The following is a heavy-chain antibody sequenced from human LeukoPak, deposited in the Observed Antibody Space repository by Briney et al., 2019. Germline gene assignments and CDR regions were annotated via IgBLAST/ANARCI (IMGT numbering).Heavy chain of an antibody. D-gene: IGHD3-10*01. J-gene: IGHJ3*01. CDR2: ISGNGDTT. Sequence: AASGLTFRNHAMSCVRQAPGKGLEWVTAISGNGDTTYNADSVKGRFTISRDNSNNTLYLQMNSLRAEDTAVYYCAKDKWGVGAFDVWGQGTMVTVSS. CDR3: AKDKWGVGAFDV. CDR1: GLTFRNHA. V-gene: IGHV3-23*01.